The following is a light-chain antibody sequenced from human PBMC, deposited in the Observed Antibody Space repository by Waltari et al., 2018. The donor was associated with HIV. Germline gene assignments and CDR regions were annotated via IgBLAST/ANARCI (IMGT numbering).Light chain of an antibody. V-gene: IGKV1-9*01. Sequence: DIQLTQSPSFLSASVGDRVTITCRASQGFSSYLGWYQQKPGKAPKLLIYAASTLQSGVPSRFSGSGSVTEFTLTISSLQPEDFATYYCQQLNTYPLTFGGGTKVELK. CDR2: AAS. CDR1: QGFSSY. CDR3: QQLNTYPLT. J-gene: IGKJ4*01.